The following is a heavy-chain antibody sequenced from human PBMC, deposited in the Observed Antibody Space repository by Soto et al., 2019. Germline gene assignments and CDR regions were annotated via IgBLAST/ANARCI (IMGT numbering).Heavy chain of an antibody. CDR1: GSTFSSYD. CDR3: VRGPSHGAFDI. J-gene: IGHJ3*02. Sequence: QVQLVESGGDVVQPGRSLRLSCAASGSTFSSYDIHWVRHAPGKGLEWVAHISPNGNNAFYADSVKGRFTISRDKARNTVYLQVNSLRPEDTAVFHCVRGPSHGAFDIWGQGTLVTVSS. CDR2: ISPNGNNA. V-gene: IGHV3-30-3*01.